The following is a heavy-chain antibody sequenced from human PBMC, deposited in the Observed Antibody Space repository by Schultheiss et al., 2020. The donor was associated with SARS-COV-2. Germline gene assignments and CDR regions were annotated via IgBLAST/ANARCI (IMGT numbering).Heavy chain of an antibody. D-gene: IGHD2-2*01. CDR1: GGSISSSSYY. CDR2: IYYSGST. CDR3: VGFNCSSTSCYSYFDY. V-gene: IGHV4-39*01. Sequence: SETLSLTCTVSGGSISSSSYYWGWIRQPPGKGLEWIGSIYYSGSTYYNPSLKSRVTISVDTSKNRFSLKLSSVTAADTAVYYCVGFNCSSTSCYSYFDYWGQGTLVTVSS. J-gene: IGHJ4*02.